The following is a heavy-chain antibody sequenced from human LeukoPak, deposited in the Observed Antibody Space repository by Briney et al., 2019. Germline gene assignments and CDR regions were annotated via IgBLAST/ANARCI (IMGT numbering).Heavy chain of an antibody. J-gene: IGHJ6*02. CDR1: GYTFTSYD. CDR3: ARVRYFDWPVHSYGMDV. CDR2: MNPNSGNT. D-gene: IGHD3-9*01. Sequence: GASVTVSCKASGYTFTSYDINWVRQATGQGLEWMGWMNPNSGNTGYAQKFQGRVTMTRNTSISTAYMELSSLRSEDTAVYYCARVRYFDWPVHSYGMDVWGQGTTVTVSS. V-gene: IGHV1-8*01.